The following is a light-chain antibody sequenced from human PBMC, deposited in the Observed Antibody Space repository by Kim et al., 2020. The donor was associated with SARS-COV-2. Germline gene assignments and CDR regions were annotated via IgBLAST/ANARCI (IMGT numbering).Light chain of an antibody. CDR2: DAS. CDR1: QSVSSY. V-gene: IGKV3-11*01. J-gene: IGKJ5*01. CDR3: QQRSNWPPIT. Sequence: SPGERATLSCRARQSVSSYLAWYQQKPGQAPRLLIYDASNRATGIPARFSGSGSGTDFTLTISSLEPEDFAVYYCQQRSNWPPITFGQGTRLEIK.